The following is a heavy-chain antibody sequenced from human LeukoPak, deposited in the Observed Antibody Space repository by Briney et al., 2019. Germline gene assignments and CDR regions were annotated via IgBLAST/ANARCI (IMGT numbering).Heavy chain of an antibody. V-gene: IGHV1-24*01. CDR2: FDPEDGET. Sequence: GSVKVSCKVSGYTLTELSMHWVRQAPGKGLEWMGGFDPEDGETIYAQKFQGRVTMTEDTSTDTAYMELSSLRSEDTAVYYCATRIMITFGGVIVGDAFDIWGQGTMVTVSS. J-gene: IGHJ3*02. CDR3: ATRIMITFGGVIVGDAFDI. CDR1: GYTLTELS. D-gene: IGHD3-16*02.